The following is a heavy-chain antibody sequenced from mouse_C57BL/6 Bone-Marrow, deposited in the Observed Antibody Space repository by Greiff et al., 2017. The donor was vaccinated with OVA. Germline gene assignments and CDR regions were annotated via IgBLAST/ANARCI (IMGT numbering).Heavy chain of an antibody. CDR2: ISDGGSYT. D-gene: IGHD1-1*01. Sequence: DVKLVESGGGLVKPGGSLKLSCAASGFTFSSYAMSWVRQTPEKRLEWVATISDGGSYTYYPDNVKGRFTISRDNAKNNLYLQMSHLKSEDTAMYYCARAYYGSSPPDYWGQGTTLTVSS. CDR1: GFTFSSYA. J-gene: IGHJ2*01. CDR3: ARAYYGSSPPDY. V-gene: IGHV5-4*03.